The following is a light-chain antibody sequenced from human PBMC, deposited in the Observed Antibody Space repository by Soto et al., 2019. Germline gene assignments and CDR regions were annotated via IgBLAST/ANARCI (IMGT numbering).Light chain of an antibody. CDR2: DVS. V-gene: IGLV2-11*01. CDR3: CSYAGSYV. J-gene: IGLJ1*01. Sequence: QSALTKPRSVSGSPGQSVNISCTGTSSDVGGYNDVSWYQQHPGKAPKLKIYDVSKRPSGVPDRFSGSKSGNTASLTISGLQAEDEADYYCCSYAGSYVFGTGTKLTVL. CDR1: SSDVGGYND.